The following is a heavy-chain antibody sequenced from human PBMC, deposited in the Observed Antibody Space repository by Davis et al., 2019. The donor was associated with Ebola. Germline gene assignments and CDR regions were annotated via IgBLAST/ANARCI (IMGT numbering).Heavy chain of an antibody. CDR3: ARAIRFLEWLPYFDY. Sequence: SETLSLTCTVSGGSISNYYWSWIRQPPGKGLEWIGYIYYSGSTNYNPSLKSRVTISVDTSKNQFSLKLSSVTAADTAVYYCARAIRFLEWLPYFDYWGQGTLVTVSS. V-gene: IGHV4-59*01. J-gene: IGHJ4*02. CDR2: IYYSGST. CDR1: GGSISNYY. D-gene: IGHD3-3*01.